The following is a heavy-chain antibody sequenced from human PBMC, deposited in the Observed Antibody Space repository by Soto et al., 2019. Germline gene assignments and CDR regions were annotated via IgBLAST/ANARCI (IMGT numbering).Heavy chain of an antibody. CDR3: ASAYNWNYVRFDY. Sequence: QVQLVQSGAEVKKPGSSVKVSCKASGGTFSSYAISWVRQAPGQGLEWMGGIIPIFGTANYAQKFQGRVTITADASTSTACMEMSSLRSENRAVDYCASAYNWNYVRFDYWGQGTLVTVSS. CDR1: GGTFSSYA. D-gene: IGHD1-7*01. V-gene: IGHV1-69*01. CDR2: IIPIFGTA. J-gene: IGHJ4*02.